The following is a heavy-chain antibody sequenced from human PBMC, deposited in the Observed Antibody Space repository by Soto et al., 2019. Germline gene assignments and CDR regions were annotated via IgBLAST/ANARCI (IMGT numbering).Heavy chain of an antibody. V-gene: IGHV3-11*01. Sequence: GGSLRLSCAASGFTFSDDYMSWVRQAPGKGLEWVSHISSGGSTTHYADFVKGRFTISRDNAKNSMYLQMNSLGADDTAVYYCAREVIPYSLNHFDPWGQGTLVTVSS. J-gene: IGHJ5*02. D-gene: IGHD2-21*01. CDR2: ISSGGSTT. CDR1: GFTFSDDY. CDR3: AREVIPYSLNHFDP.